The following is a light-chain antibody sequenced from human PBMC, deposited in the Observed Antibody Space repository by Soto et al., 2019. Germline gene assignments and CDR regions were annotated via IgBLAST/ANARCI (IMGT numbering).Light chain of an antibody. V-gene: IGKV1-33*01. CDR1: QDISNY. CDR3: QQYDNLPLT. J-gene: IGKJ4*01. CDR2: DAS. Sequence: DIQMTQSTSSLSASVGDRVTITCQASQDISNYLNWYQQKPGKAPKLLIYDASNLETGVPSMFSGSGSGTDFTFNISSLQPEDIATYYCQQYDNLPLTFGGGTKVEIK.